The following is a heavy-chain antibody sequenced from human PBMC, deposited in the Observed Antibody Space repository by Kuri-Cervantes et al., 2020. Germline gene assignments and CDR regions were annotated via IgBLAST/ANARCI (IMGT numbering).Heavy chain of an antibody. D-gene: IGHD3-10*01. CDR2: INSDGSST. Sequence: GESLKISCAASGFTFSSYWMHWVRQAPGKGLVWVSRINSDGSSTSYADSVKGRFTISRDNAKNSLYLQMNSLRAEDTAVYYCAREFGRPAQWFREEKAFDIWGQGTMVTVSS. V-gene: IGHV3-74*01. CDR3: AREFGRPAQWFREEKAFDI. J-gene: IGHJ3*02. CDR1: GFTFSSYW.